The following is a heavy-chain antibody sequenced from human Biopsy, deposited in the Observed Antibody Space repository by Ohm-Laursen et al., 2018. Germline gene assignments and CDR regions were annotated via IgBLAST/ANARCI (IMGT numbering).Heavy chain of an antibody. CDR2: ISHTGYT. CDR3: ARGSNEYGGLYFPH. D-gene: IGHD4-23*01. J-gene: IGHJ1*01. CDR1: GGSISSGGSY. V-gene: IGHV4-61*03. Sequence: SETLSLTCTVSGGSISSGGSYWSWIRQRPGKGLEWIGYISHTGYTSYKSSLKSRVTISLDTSRKHFSLRLTSLAAADTAVYYCARGSNEYGGLYFPHWGQGTLVTVSS.